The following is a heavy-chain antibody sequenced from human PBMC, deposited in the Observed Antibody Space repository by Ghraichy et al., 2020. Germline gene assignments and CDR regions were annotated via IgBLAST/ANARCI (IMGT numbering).Heavy chain of an antibody. J-gene: IGHJ4*02. V-gene: IGHV3-48*02. D-gene: IGHD2-2*01. CDR1: GFTFSVYS. CDR2: ISSSSTTI. Sequence: GGSLRLSCAASGFTFSVYSMNWVRQAPGKGLEWVSYISSSSTTIYYADSVKGRFTISRDNAKNSLSLQMNSLRDEDTAVYYCARAFYCSTSSCAFDYWGQGTLVTVSS. CDR3: ARAFYCSTSSCAFDY.